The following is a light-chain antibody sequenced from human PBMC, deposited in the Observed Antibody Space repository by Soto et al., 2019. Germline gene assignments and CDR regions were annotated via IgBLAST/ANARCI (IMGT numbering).Light chain of an antibody. J-gene: IGKJ2*01. CDR2: GAS. V-gene: IGKV3-20*01. CDR3: HQFGRYPPPVT. CDR1: QSVSTRY. Sequence: ESMLTQSPGTLSLSPGERATLSCRASQSVSTRYLAWYQQNPGQAPRLLIYGASIRATGIPDRFSGSGSGTDFTLTISRLEPEDFAMYYCHQFGRYPPPVTFGQGTKLEI.